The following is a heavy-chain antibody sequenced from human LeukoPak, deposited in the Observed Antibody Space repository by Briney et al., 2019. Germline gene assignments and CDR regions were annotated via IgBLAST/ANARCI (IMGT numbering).Heavy chain of an antibody. D-gene: IGHD6-19*01. V-gene: IGHV3-53*01. Sequence: GGSLRPSCAASGFTVSSNYMSWVRQAPGKGLEWVSVIYSGGSTYYADSVKGRFTISRDNSKNTLYLQMNSLRAEDTAVYYCAKGSGIAVAGPCYWGQGTLVTVSS. CDR1: GFTVSSNY. J-gene: IGHJ4*02. CDR3: AKGSGIAVAGPCY. CDR2: IYSGGST.